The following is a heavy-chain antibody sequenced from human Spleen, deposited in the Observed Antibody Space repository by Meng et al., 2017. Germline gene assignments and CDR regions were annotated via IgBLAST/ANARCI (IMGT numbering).Heavy chain of an antibody. V-gene: IGHV4-59*01. Sequence: QVQLQESGPGLVKPSETLSLTCTVSGVSISNDYWSWIRQPPGKGLEWIGFIYYSGTNYSPSLKSRVSISVDPSKNQFSLNLTSVTAADTALSYIAAPGRPDYWGQGTLVTVSS. J-gene: IGHJ4*02. CDR2: IYYSGT. CDR3: AAPGRPDY. CDR1: GVSISNDY. D-gene: IGHD6-13*01.